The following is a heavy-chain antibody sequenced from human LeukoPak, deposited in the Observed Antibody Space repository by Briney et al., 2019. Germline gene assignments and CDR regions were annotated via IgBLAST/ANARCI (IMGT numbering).Heavy chain of an antibody. D-gene: IGHD6-13*01. CDR2: IYSGGST. Sequence: GGSLGPPGAPPESPARGNYISWARHSPGKGLKGASVIYSGGSTYYADSVKGRFTISRDNSKNTLYLQMNSLRAEDTAVYYCAKSSGYSSSWPTDYWGQGTLVTVSS. CDR3: AKSSGYSSSWPTDY. V-gene: IGHV3-53*01. J-gene: IGHJ4*02. CDR1: ESPARGNY.